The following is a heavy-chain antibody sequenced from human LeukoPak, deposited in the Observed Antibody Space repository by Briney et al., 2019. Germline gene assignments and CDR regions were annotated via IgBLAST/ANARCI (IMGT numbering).Heavy chain of an antibody. Sequence: GGSLRLSCAASGFTFSSYSMTWVRQAPGKGLEWVSSISSSSSYIYYADSVKGRFTISRDNAKNSLYLQMNSLRAEDTAVYYCASSLSGYEQYDYWGQGTLVTVSS. D-gene: IGHD5-12*01. CDR1: GFTFSSYS. V-gene: IGHV3-21*01. CDR3: ASSLSGYEQYDY. J-gene: IGHJ4*02. CDR2: ISSSSSYI.